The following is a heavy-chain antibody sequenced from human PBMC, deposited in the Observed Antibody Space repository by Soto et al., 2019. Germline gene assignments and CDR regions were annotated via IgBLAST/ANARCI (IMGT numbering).Heavy chain of an antibody. Sequence: VNSSETLSLTCTVSGGSISSGDYYWSWIRQYPGKGLEWIAYIYYTGTTSYNPSLKNRVTISIDTSKNQFSLQLFSVTAADTAVYYCARDGGFNSGSYRFEYWGQGALVTVS. CDR1: GGSISSGDYY. V-gene: IGHV4-31*03. J-gene: IGHJ4*02. D-gene: IGHD3-10*01. CDR3: ARDGGFNSGSYRFEY. CDR2: IYYTGTT.